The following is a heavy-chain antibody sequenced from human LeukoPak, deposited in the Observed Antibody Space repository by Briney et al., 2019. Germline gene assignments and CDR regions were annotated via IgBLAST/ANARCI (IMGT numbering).Heavy chain of an antibody. CDR2: VSGSGHTT. V-gene: IGHV3-23*01. CDR3: ASNVLLWFGEPYFDY. CDR1: GFTFTSPA. J-gene: IGHJ4*02. Sequence: PGGSLRLSCAASGFTFTSPAMSWVRQAPGKGLEWVSVVSGSGHTTYYADSVKGRFTVSRDNAKNSLYLQMNSLRAEDTAVYYCASNVLLWFGEPYFDYWGQGTLVAVSS. D-gene: IGHD3-10*01.